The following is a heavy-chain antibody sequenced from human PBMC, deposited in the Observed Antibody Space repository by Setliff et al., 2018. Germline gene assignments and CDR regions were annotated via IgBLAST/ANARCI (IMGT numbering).Heavy chain of an antibody. CDR3: AGIPFKQKRDDAFDI. J-gene: IGHJ3*02. V-gene: IGHV4-30-2*01. D-gene: IGHD1-1*01. CDR2: IYQSGTT. CDR1: GGSTNSGSYS. Sequence: SETLSLTCDVSGGSTNSGSYSWSWIRQPPGKGLEWIGNIYQSGTTYYNPSLRSRVTISVDRSKNQFSLKLSSVTATDTAVYYCAGIPFKQKRDDAFDIWGQGAMVTVSS.